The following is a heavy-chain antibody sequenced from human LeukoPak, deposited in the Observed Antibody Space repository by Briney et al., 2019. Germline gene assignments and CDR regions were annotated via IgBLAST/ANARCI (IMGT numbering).Heavy chain of an antibody. J-gene: IGHJ6*03. D-gene: IGHD6-13*01. Sequence: SETLSLTCTVSGGSISSYYWSWIRQPPGKGLEWIGYIYYSGSTNYNPSLKSRVTISVDTSKNQFSLKLSSVTAADTAVYYCARAPIAAAGTYYYYMDVRGKGTTVTISS. CDR3: ARAPIAAAGTYYYYMDV. V-gene: IGHV4-59*01. CDR1: GGSISSYY. CDR2: IYYSGST.